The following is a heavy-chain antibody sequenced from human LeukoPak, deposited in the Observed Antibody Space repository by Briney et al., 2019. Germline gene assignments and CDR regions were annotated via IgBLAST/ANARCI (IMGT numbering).Heavy chain of an antibody. D-gene: IGHD2-2*01. J-gene: IGHJ4*02. CDR3: VRGDNRDQ. V-gene: IGHV3-21*01. CDR2: ISKSSALK. CDR1: GFTFSNYA. Sequence: SGGSLRLSRAASGFTFSNYAMIWVRQAPGKGLEYVSSISKSSALKYYSESVRGRFTISRDNAENSLYLDMSNLGAEDTAVYFCVRGDNRDQWGQGTLVTVSS.